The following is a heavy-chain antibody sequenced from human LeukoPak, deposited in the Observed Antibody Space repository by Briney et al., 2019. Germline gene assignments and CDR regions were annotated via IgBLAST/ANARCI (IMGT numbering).Heavy chain of an antibody. J-gene: IGHJ4*02. CDR2: ISGSGGST. V-gene: IGHV3-23*01. CDR1: GFTFSSYA. Sequence: GGSLRLSCAASGFTFSSYAMNWVRQAPGKGLEWVSAISGSGGSTYYADSVKGRFTISRDNSKNTLYLQMNSLRAEDTAVYYCAKSGGSSGADEYFDYWGQGTLVTVSS. CDR3: AKSGGSSGADEYFDY. D-gene: IGHD2-15*01.